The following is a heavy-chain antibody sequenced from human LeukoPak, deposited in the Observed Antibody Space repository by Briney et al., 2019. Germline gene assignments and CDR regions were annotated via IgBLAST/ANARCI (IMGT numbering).Heavy chain of an antibody. D-gene: IGHD2-21*02. V-gene: IGHV3-48*01. CDR2: ISPSSSTI. CDR1: GFTFSGYA. J-gene: IGHJ4*02. Sequence: GGSLRLSCVASGFTFSGYAMNWVRQAPGKGPEWVSYISPSSSTIYYADSVKGRFTVSRDNAAHFVYLQMNSLRAEDTAVYYCAKGSWWTMVTAMAYWGQGTLVTVSS. CDR3: AKGSWWTMVTAMAY.